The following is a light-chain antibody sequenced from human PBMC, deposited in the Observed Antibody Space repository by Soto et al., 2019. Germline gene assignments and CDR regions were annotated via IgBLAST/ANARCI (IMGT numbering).Light chain of an antibody. CDR3: SSYAGSYSPYV. V-gene: IGLV2-11*01. J-gene: IGLJ1*01. CDR2: DVS. Sequence: QSVLTQPRSVSGSPGQSVTISCTGTSSDVGGYNYVSWYQQHPGKAPKLMIYDVSKRPSGVPDRFSGSKSGNTASLTISGLQAEDEADYYCSSYAGSYSPYVFGTGTKLTVL. CDR1: SSDVGGYNY.